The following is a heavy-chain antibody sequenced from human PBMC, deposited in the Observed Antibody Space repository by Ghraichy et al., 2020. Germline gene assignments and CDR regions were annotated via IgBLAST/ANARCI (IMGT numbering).Heavy chain of an antibody. Sequence: GSLSLTCAVYGGSFSDYYWSWIRQPPGKGLEWIGEINHSGSTNYNPSLKSRVTISVDTSKNQFSLKLSSVTAADTAVYYCARATSYSSNWPPNDYWGQGTLVTVSS. CDR1: GGSFSDYY. CDR3: ARATSYSSNWPPNDY. CDR2: INHSGST. D-gene: IGHD6-13*01. J-gene: IGHJ4*02. V-gene: IGHV4-34*01.